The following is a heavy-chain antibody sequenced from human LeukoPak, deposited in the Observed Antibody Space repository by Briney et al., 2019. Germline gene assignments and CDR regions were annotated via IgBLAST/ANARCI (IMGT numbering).Heavy chain of an antibody. J-gene: IGHJ4*02. CDR3: ARGDRGYAESLY. CDR1: GFNFGDHW. D-gene: IGHD5-12*01. Sequence: GGSLRLSCAASGFNFGDHWMSWVRQAPGKGLEWVANIKEGGSDKAYVDSVKGRFTISRDNAKNSLYLRLDSLRADDTAVYYCARGDRGYAESLYWGQGTLVVVSA. CDR2: IKEGGSDK. V-gene: IGHV3-7*02.